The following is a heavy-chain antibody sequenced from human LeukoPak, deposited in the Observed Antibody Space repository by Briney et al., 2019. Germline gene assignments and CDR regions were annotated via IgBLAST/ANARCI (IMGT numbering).Heavy chain of an antibody. CDR3: AKGDYYDSSGYSGY. CDR2: IRYDGSNK. D-gene: IGHD3-22*01. V-gene: IGHV3-30*02. J-gene: IGHJ4*02. CDR1: GFTFSSYG. Sequence: PGGSLRLSCAASGFTFSSYGMHWVRQAPGKGLEWVAFIRYDGSNKYYADSVKGRFTISRDNSKNTLYLQMNSLRAEDTAVYYCAKGDYYDSSGYSGYWGQGTLVTVSS.